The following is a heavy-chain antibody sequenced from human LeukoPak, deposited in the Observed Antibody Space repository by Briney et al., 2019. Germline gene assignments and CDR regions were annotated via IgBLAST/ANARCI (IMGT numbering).Heavy chain of an antibody. CDR2: INHSGST. CDR3: ARKEGGQLVNTRRWFDP. CDR1: GGSISSSSYY. V-gene: IGHV4-39*07. D-gene: IGHD6-13*01. J-gene: IGHJ5*02. Sequence: PSETLSLTCTVSGGSISSSSYYWGWIRQPPGKGLEWIGEINHSGSTHYNPSLKSRVTISVDTSKKQFSLKVRSVTAADTAVYYCARKEGGQLVNTRRWFDPWGQGTLVTVSS.